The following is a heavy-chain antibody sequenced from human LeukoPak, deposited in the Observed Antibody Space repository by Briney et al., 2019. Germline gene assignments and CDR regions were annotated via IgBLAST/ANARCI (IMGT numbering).Heavy chain of an antibody. CDR2: IYPGVSDT. J-gene: IGHJ4*02. V-gene: IGHV5-51*01. CDR3: ARRFCSGGNCPIDH. CDR1: GYSFSSHW. Sequence: GESLKISCKGSGYSFSSHWIGWVRQMPGKGLEWMGIIYPGVSDTRYSPSFQGQVTISADKSINTAYLRWSSLKASDTAMYFCARRFCSGGNCPIDHWGQGTLVTVSS. D-gene: IGHD2-15*01.